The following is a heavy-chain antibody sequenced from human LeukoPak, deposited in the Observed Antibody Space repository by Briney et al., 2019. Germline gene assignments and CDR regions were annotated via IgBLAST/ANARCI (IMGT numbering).Heavy chain of an antibody. CDR3: TRDSPGSGSYYDY. J-gene: IGHJ4*02. V-gene: IGHV3-48*02. Sequence: GGSLRLSCAASGFTLSTYSMNWVRQAPGKGLEWVSYISLSSSTIYYADSVRGRFTISRDNAKNSLYLQMNSLRDEDTAVYYCTRDSPGSGSYYDYWGQGTLVTVSS. CDR2: ISLSSSTI. D-gene: IGHD3-10*01. CDR1: GFTLSTYS.